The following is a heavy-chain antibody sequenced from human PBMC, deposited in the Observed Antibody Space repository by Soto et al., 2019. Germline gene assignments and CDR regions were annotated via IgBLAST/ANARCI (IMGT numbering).Heavy chain of an antibody. CDR3: ARDVPQLVDY. J-gene: IGHJ4*02. Sequence: SVKVSCKASGGTFSSYAISWVRQAPGQGLEWMGGIIPIFGTANYAQKFQGRVTITADKSTGTAYMELSRLRSDDTAVYYCARDVPQLVDYWCQGTLVTVSS. CDR1: GGTFSSYA. V-gene: IGHV1-69*06. D-gene: IGHD6-13*01. CDR2: IIPIFGTA.